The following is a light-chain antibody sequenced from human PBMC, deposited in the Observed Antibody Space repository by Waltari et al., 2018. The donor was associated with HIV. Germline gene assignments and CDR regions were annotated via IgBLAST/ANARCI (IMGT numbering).Light chain of an antibody. CDR1: SSDIGGYNG. J-gene: IGLJ1*01. CDR3: CSYAGSYTHV. Sequence: QSALTQPRSVSGSPGQSVTISCIGTSSDIGGYNGVSWFQQHPGRAPKLLISAVTKRPSGVPDRFSGSKSGNTASLTISGLQAEDEAEYYCCSYAGSYTHVFGSGTKVTVL. V-gene: IGLV2-11*01. CDR2: AVT.